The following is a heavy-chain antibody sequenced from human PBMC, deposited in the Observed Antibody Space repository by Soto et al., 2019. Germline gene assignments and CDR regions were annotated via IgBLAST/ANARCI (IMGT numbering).Heavy chain of an antibody. CDR1: GGSSSSGYY. J-gene: IGHJ6*02. V-gene: IGHV4-38-2*01. D-gene: IGHD1-20*01. CDR3: ARVPSLSITGTTFYYYYGMDV. Sequence: SETLCVTCAVAGGSSSSGYYWGWIRQPPGKGLEWIGSIYHSGSTYYNPSLKSRVTISVDTSKNQFSLKLSSVTAADTAVYYCARVPSLSITGTTFYYYYGMDVWGQGTTVTVSS. CDR2: IYHSGST.